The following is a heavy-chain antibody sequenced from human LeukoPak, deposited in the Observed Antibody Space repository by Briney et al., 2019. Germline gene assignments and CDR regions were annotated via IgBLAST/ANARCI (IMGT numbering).Heavy chain of an antibody. CDR1: GYTFTSYY. V-gene: IGHV1-46*01. J-gene: IGHJ4*02. Sequence: ASVKVSCKASGYTFTSYYMHWVRQAPGQGLEWMGIINPSGGSTSYAQKFQGRVTMTRDMSTSTVYMELSSLRPEDTALYYCARAWTGRPFDYWGQGTLVTVSS. CDR2: INPSGGST. D-gene: IGHD3/OR15-3a*01. CDR3: ARAWTGRPFDY.